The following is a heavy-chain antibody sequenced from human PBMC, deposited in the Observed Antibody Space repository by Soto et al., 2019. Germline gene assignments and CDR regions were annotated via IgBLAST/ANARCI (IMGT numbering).Heavy chain of an antibody. CDR1: RYTFTEYY. Sequence: QVQLVQSGAEVKKPGASVKVSCKASRYTFTEYYIHWVRQAPGQGLEWMGWINPNSGDTNYAQKFQGRVTMTRDTSISTAYMELSRLRSDDTAVCYCARSVSTIGAPPDYWGQGTQVTVSS. J-gene: IGHJ4*02. CDR2: INPNSGDT. CDR3: ARSVSTIGAPPDY. V-gene: IGHV1-2*02. D-gene: IGHD6-6*01.